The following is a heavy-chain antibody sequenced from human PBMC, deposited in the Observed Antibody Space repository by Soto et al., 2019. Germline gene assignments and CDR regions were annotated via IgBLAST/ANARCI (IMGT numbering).Heavy chain of an antibody. J-gene: IGHJ4*02. CDR3: ARGSSFYDSSGYLDD. V-gene: IGHV4-59*01. D-gene: IGHD3-22*01. Sequence: SETLSLTCTVSGGSISSYYWSWIRQPPGKGLEWIAYIYYSGSTNYNPSLKSRLTVSVDTSKNQFSLRLSSVTAADTAVYYCARGSSFYDSSGYLDDWGQGPLGTVSS. CDR1: GGSISSYY. CDR2: IYYSGST.